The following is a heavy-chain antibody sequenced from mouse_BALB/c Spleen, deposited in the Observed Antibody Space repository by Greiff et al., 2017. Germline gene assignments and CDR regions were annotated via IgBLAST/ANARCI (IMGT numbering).Heavy chain of an antibody. CDR3: ARYGDYYGSPYAMDY. D-gene: IGHD2-2*01. CDR1: GYTFTDYA. V-gene: IGHV1S137*01. J-gene: IGHJ4*01. Sequence: QVHVKQSGAELVRPGVSVKISCKGSGYTFTDYAMHWVKQSHAKSLEWIGVISTYYGDASYNQKFKGKATMTVDKSSSTAYMELARLTSEDSAIYYCARYGDYYGSPYAMDYWGQGTSVTVSS. CDR2: ISTYYGDA.